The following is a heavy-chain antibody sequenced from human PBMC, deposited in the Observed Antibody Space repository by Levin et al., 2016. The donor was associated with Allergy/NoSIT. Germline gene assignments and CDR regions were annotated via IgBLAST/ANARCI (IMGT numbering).Heavy chain of an antibody. D-gene: IGHD3-10*01. Sequence: VRQAPGKGLEWVAVISYDGSNKYYADSVKGRFTISRDNSKNTLYLQMNSLRAEDTAVYYCARDYYGSGSYLGYWGQGTLVTVSS. CDR3: ARDYYGSGSYLGY. J-gene: IGHJ4*02. V-gene: IGHV3-30*04. CDR2: ISYDGSNK.